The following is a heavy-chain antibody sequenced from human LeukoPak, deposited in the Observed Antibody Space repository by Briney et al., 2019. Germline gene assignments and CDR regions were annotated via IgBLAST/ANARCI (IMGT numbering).Heavy chain of an antibody. CDR1: GGSFSGYY. CDR2: INHSGST. Sequence: SETLSLTCAVYGGSFSGYYWSWIRQPPGKGLEWIGEINHSGSTNYNPSLKSRVPISVDTSKNQFSLKLSSVTAAATAVYYCAGSGYSGYDLNYWGQGTLVTVSS. V-gene: IGHV4-34*01. D-gene: IGHD5-12*01. J-gene: IGHJ4*02. CDR3: AGSGYSGYDLNY.